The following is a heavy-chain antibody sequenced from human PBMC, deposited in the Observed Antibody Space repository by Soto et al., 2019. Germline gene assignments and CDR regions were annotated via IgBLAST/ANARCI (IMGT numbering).Heavy chain of an antibody. V-gene: IGHV4-39*01. J-gene: IGHJ4*02. CDR2: IYYSGRT. Sequence: PSETLSLTCTISAVSLSRSSYLWGWLRQPPGKGLEWIGSIYYSGRTYYIPSLKSRVTISVDTSKNQFSLKRSSVTAADTGVYYCARHDYGGFGLWGQGTLVTVSS. CDR3: ARHDYGGFGL. CDR1: AVSLSRSSYL. D-gene: IGHD4-17*01.